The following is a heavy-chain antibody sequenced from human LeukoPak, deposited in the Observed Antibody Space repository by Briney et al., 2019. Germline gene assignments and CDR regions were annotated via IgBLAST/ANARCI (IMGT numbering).Heavy chain of an antibody. D-gene: IGHD2-2*01. CDR3: ARDLCSSTSCYEFDP. CDR1: GYTFTSYD. J-gene: IGHJ5*02. Sequence: ASVKASCKASGYTFTSYDINWGRQATGQGLEWMGWMNPNSGNTGYAQKFQGRVTTTRNTSISTAYMELSRLRSDDTAVYYCARDLCSSTSCYEFDPWGQGTLVTVSS. V-gene: IGHV1-8*01. CDR2: MNPNSGNT.